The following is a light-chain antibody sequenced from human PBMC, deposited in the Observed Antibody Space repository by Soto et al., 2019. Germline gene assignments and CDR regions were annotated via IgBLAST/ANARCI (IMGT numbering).Light chain of an antibody. Sequence: AIQVTQSPSSLSASVGDTVTITCRASQGISSAFAWYQQKLGKVPRLLIYDVFNLQSGVPSRFSGSGSGTDFTLTISRLQPEDFATYYCQQLETYPLTFGQGTRLEIK. CDR2: DVF. V-gene: IGKV1-13*02. J-gene: IGKJ5*01. CDR1: QGISSA. CDR3: QQLETYPLT.